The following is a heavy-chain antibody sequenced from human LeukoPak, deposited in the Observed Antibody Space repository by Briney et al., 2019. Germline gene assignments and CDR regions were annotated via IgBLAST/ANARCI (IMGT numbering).Heavy chain of an antibody. CDR3: ARDSVGATWAFDI. D-gene: IGHD1-26*01. CDR2: INHSGNT. J-gene: IGHJ3*02. V-gene: IGHV4-34*01. Sequence: SETLSLTCAVYGGSFSGYYWSWIRQPPGKGLEWIGEINHSGNTNYNPSLKSRVTISVDTSKNQFSLKLSSVTAADTAVYYCARDSVGATWAFDIWGQGTMVTVSS. CDR1: GGSFSGYY.